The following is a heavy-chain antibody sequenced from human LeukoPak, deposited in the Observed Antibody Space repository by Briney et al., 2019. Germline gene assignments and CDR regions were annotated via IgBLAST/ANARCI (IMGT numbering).Heavy chain of an antibody. J-gene: IGHJ4*02. CDR2: ISSSYTYI. Sequence: GGSLRLSCAASGFIFSSYNMNWVRQAPGRGLEWVSSISSSYTYIYYADSVKGRFTISRDNAKNSLYLQMNSLRAEDTAVYYCAREQQLVKMFDYWGQGTLVTVSS. CDR3: AREQQLVKMFDY. V-gene: IGHV3-21*01. CDR1: GFIFSSYN. D-gene: IGHD6-13*01.